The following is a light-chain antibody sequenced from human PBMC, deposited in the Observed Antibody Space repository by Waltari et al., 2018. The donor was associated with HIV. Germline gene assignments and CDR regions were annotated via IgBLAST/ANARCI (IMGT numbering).Light chain of an antibody. CDR2: STN. V-gene: IGLV8-61*01. CDR1: SGPVSTRYY. J-gene: IGLJ3*02. Sequence: QTVVTQEPSFSVSPGGTVTLTCGLSSGPVSTRYYPRWYQQTPGQAPRTLIYSTNTRSSGVPDRFSGSILGNKAALTITGAQADDESDYYCVLYMGSGSCMFGGGTKLTVL. CDR3: VLYMGSGSCM.